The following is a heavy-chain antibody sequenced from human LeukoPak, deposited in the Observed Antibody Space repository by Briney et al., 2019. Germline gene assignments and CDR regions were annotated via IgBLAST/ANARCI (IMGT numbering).Heavy chain of an antibody. CDR3: ARNVNDISSENYFDY. CDR1: GYTFVSHG. CDR2: ISAYNGDT. D-gene: IGHD6-6*01. J-gene: IGHJ4*02. Sequence: GASVKVSCKSAGYTFVSHGISWVRLAPGQGLEWMGWISAYNGDTKYAQKFQARVTMTTDTSTSTAYMELRTLRSDDTAVYYCARNVNDISSENYFDYWGQGTLVTVSS. V-gene: IGHV1-18*01.